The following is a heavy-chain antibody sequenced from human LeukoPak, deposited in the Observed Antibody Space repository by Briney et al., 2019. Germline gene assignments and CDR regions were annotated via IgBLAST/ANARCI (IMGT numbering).Heavy chain of an antibody. CDR1: GFTFSSYA. D-gene: IGHD6-6*01. CDR2: ISANGRST. Sequence: PGGSLRLSCAASGFTFSSYAMSWVRQAPGKGLEWVSAISANGRSTYYADSVKGRFTVSRDNSKNTLYLQMNRLRDEDTAVYYCAKDLYSSSSDYWGQGTLVTVSS. V-gene: IGHV3-23*01. CDR3: AKDLYSSSSDY. J-gene: IGHJ4*02.